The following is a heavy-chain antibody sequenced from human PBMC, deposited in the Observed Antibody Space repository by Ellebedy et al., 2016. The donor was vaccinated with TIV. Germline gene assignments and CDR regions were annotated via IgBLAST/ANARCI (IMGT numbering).Heavy chain of an antibody. CDR3: ARADISGSPTFDS. CDR1: GFTFSSYW. J-gene: IGHJ4*02. D-gene: IGHD3-10*01. Sequence: GESLKISXAASGFTFSSYWMHWVRQAPGKGLVWVSHINTDGTTTNYADSVKGRFTISRDNAKNTLYLQMNSLTAEDTAVYYCARADISGSPTFDSWGQGALVTVSS. V-gene: IGHV3-74*01. CDR2: INTDGTTT.